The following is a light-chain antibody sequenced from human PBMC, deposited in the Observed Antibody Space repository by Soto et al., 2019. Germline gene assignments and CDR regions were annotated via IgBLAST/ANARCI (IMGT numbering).Light chain of an antibody. CDR2: GAS. Sequence: IALTQSPGTLSLSPGERATLSCRASQRVSSNYVAWYQHKPGQAPRLLIHGASIRATGIPDRFSGSWSGTDFTLTISRLEPEDFAVYYCHQYGTLPYAFGQGTKLQIK. CDR1: QRVSSNY. J-gene: IGKJ2*01. V-gene: IGKV3-20*01. CDR3: HQYGTLPYA.